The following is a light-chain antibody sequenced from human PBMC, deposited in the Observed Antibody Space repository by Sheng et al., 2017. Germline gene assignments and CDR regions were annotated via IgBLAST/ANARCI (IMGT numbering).Light chain of an antibody. Sequence: EIVMTQSPATLSLSPGERATLSCRASQSVSSNLAWYQQKPGQAPRLLIYGASTRATGIPARFSGSGSGTEFTLTISSLQSEDFAVYYCQHYNNWPLTFGGGTKVEI. CDR3: QHYNNWPLT. CDR2: GAS. CDR1: QSVSSN. V-gene: IGKV3-15*01. J-gene: IGKJ4*01.